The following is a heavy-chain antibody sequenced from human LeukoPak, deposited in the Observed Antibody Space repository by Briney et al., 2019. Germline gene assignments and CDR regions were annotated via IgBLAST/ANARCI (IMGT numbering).Heavy chain of an antibody. V-gene: IGHV3-23*01. CDR3: VKARVVVAPALAFDC. J-gene: IGHJ4*02. CDR1: GFTFSSYA. Sequence: PGGSLRLSCAASGFTFSSYAMTWVRQAPGKGLEWVSSVSASGGGTYYADSVQGRFTISRDNSNDTLYLQMNSLTAEDTAVYYCVKARVVVAPALAFDCWGQGTLVTVSS. CDR2: VSASGGGT. D-gene: IGHD2-15*01.